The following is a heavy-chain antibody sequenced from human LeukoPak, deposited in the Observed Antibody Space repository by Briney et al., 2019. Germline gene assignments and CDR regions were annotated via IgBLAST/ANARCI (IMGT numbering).Heavy chain of an antibody. CDR1: GGSISSSSYY. D-gene: IGHD5-18*01. J-gene: IGHJ4*02. V-gene: IGHV4-39*07. Sequence: SETLSLTCTVSGGSISSSSYYWGWIRQPPGKGLEWIGSIYYSGSTYYNPSLKSRVTISVDTSKNQFSLKLSSVTAADTAVYYCAMGVGYSYGLNYWGQGTLVTVSS. CDR3: AMGVGYSYGLNY. CDR2: IYYSGST.